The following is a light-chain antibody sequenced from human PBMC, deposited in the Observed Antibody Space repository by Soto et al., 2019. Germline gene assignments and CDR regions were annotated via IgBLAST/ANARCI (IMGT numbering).Light chain of an antibody. V-gene: IGLV2-8*01. J-gene: IGLJ1*01. CDR1: SSDVGGYNY. Sequence: QSALTQPPSASGSPGQSVTISCTGTSSDVGGYNYVSWYQQHPGKAPKLMIYEVSKWPSGVPDRFSGSKSGNTASLTVSGLQAEDEADYYCSSYAGSNIPLYVFGTGTKLTVL. CDR3: SSYAGSNIPLYV. CDR2: EVS.